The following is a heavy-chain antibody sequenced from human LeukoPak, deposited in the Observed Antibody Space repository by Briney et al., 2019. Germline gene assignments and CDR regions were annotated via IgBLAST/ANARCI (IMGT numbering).Heavy chain of an antibody. CDR3: AKTMWPTGGGETFDY. Sequence: GGSLRLSCAASGFTFTTYPMHWVRRAPGQGLEWVAVISHDESYIYYADSVKGRFTISRDTSKNTLYLQMNDMRAEDTSIYYCAKTMWPTGGGETFDYWGQGTLVTVSS. CDR2: ISHDESYI. J-gene: IGHJ4*02. CDR1: GFTFTTYP. D-gene: IGHD3-16*01. V-gene: IGHV3-30*18.